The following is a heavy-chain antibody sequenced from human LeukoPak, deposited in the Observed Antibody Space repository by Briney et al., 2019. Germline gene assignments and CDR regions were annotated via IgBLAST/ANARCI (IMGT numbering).Heavy chain of an antibody. CDR3: ARVVTGYSSSWYTPYWYFDL. D-gene: IGHD6-13*01. Sequence: GASVKVSCKASGYTFTSYGISWVRQAPGQGLEWMGWISAYNGNTNYAQKLQGRVTMTTDTSTSTAYMELRSLRSDDTAVYYCARVVTGYSSSWYTPYWYFDLWGRGTLVTVSS. CDR1: GYTFTSYG. J-gene: IGHJ2*01. V-gene: IGHV1-18*01. CDR2: ISAYNGNT.